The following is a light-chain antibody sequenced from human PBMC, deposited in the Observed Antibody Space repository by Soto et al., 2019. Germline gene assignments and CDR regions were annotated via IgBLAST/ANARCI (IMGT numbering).Light chain of an antibody. CDR2: KAS. Sequence: DIQLTQSPSTLSASVGDRVTITCRASQSIGSWLAWYQHKPGKAPKLLISKASSLQSGVPSRFSGSGSGTEFTLTISSLQPDDFATYYCQQYNNYSWTFGQGTKVEIK. CDR3: QQYNNYSWT. V-gene: IGKV1-5*03. CDR1: QSIGSW. J-gene: IGKJ1*01.